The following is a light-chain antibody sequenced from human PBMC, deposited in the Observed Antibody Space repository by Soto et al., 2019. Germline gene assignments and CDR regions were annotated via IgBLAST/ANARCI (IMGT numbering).Light chain of an antibody. CDR2: EGS. CDR1: RSDVGSYNL. J-gene: IGLJ1*01. Sequence: SALTQPASGSGSPGHSITISCTGTRSDVGSYNLVSWYQQHPGKAPKLMIYEGSKRPLGVSNRFSGSKYGNTASLTISGLQAEDEADYYCCSYAGSKVFGTGTKLTVL. CDR3: CSYAGSKV. V-gene: IGLV2-23*01.